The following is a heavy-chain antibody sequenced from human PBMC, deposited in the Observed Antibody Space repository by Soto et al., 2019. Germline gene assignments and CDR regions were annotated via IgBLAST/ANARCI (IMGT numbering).Heavy chain of an antibody. D-gene: IGHD3-10*01. J-gene: IGHJ6*03. CDR3: AKVGGSGVGYYYYYMDV. CDR1: GFTFSSYA. V-gene: IGHV3-23*01. CDR2: ISGSGGST. Sequence: GGSLRLSCAASGFTFSSYAMSWVRQAPGKGLEWVSAISGSGGSTYYADSVKGRFTISRDNSKNTLYLQMNSLRAEDTAVYYCAKVGGSGVGYYYYYMDVWGKGTTVTVSS.